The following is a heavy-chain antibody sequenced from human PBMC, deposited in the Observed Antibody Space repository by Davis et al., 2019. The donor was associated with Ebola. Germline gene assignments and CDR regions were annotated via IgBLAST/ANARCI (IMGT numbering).Heavy chain of an antibody. D-gene: IGHD2-21*01. Sequence: GESLKISCAASGFTFSSYGMHWVRQAPGKGLEWVAVIWYDGSNKYYADSVKGRFTISRDNSKNTLYLQMNSLRAEDTAVYYCAKGEGVLWWPYGMDVWGQGTTVTVSS. CDR3: AKGEGVLWWPYGMDV. J-gene: IGHJ6*02. CDR2: IWYDGSNK. CDR1: GFTFSSYG. V-gene: IGHV3-33*06.